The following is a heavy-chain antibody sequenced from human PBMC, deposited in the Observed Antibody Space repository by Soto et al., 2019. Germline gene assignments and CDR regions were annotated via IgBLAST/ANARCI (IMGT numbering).Heavy chain of an antibody. V-gene: IGHV4-59*08. CDR1: GGSISRYY. Sequence: LSETLYLTCTVSGGSISRYYWSWIRQPPGKGLEWIGYIYYSGSTNYNPSLKSRVTISVDTSKNQFSLKLSSVTAADTAVYYCARLYGLDAFDVWGQGTMVTVSS. D-gene: IGHD3-16*02. CDR3: ARLYGLDAFDV. J-gene: IGHJ3*01. CDR2: IYYSGST.